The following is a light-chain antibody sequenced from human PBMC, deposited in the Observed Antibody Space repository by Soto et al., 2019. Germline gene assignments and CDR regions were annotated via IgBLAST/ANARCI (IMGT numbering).Light chain of an antibody. CDR3: QAWDDTTGVV. V-gene: IGLV3-1*01. Sequence: SYELTQPPSVSVSPGQTASIPCSGDKLGVRYACWYQQKPGQSPVLVIYLDTKRPSGIPERVSGSNSGNTATLTISGTQAMDEAAYYCQAWDDTTGVVFGGGTKLTVL. CDR2: LDT. CDR1: KLGVRY. J-gene: IGLJ2*01.